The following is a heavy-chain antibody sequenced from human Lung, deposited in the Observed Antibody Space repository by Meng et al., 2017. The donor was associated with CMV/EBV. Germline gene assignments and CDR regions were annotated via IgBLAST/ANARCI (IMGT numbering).Heavy chain of an antibody. CDR1: GGSISSSNW. CDR3: ASFPPPGKQWLVTDY. Sequence: QVKLKESGSGLVTPSGTLAFTCAVSGGSISSSNWWSWVRQPPGKGLEWIGEIYHSGSTNYNPSLKSRVTISVDKSKNQFSLKLSSVTAADTAVYYCASFPPPGKQWLVTDYWGQGTLVTVSS. D-gene: IGHD6-19*01. J-gene: IGHJ4*02. V-gene: IGHV4-4*02. CDR2: IYHSGST.